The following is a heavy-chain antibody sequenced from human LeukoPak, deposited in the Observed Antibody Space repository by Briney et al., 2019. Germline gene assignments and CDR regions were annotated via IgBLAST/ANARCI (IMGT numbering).Heavy chain of an antibody. CDR2: ISGSGGST. CDR1: GFTFSRYA. D-gene: IGHD3-10*01. CDR3: ANPSMFRGVMGYFGY. J-gene: IGHJ4*02. V-gene: IGHV3-23*01. Sequence: PGGSLRLSCAASGFTFSRYAMSWVRQAPGKGLEWVSAISGSGGSTYYADSVKGRFTMSSDNSKNTLYLQMNSLRAEDTAVYYCANPSMFRGVMGYFGYWGQGTLVTVSS.